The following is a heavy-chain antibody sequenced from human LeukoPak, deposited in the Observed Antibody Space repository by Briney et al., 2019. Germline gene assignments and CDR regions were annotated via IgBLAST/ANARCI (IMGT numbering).Heavy chain of an antibody. CDR1: GYTFTSYY. Sequence: GASVKVSCKASGYTFTSYYMHWVRQAPGQGLEWMGIINPSGGSTSYAQKLQGRVTMTRDTSTSTVYMELSSLRSEDTAVYYCARDPSCSSTSCYHDAFDIWGQGTMVTVSS. J-gene: IGHJ3*02. D-gene: IGHD2-2*01. V-gene: IGHV1-46*03. CDR2: INPSGGST. CDR3: ARDPSCSSTSCYHDAFDI.